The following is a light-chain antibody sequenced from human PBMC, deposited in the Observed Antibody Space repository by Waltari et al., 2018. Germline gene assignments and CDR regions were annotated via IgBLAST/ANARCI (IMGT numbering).Light chain of an antibody. CDR1: QGVSMY. J-gene: IGKJ4*01. CDR3: QQRSNWPMT. Sequence: EVVLTQSPAPLSLSPGDTATLSCRASQGVSMYLAWYQHRPGQGPRLLIYDATNRATGIPARFGGSGSGTDFTLTISSLDPEDFAVYFWQQRSNWPMTFGGGTKVEIK. V-gene: IGKV3-11*01. CDR2: DAT.